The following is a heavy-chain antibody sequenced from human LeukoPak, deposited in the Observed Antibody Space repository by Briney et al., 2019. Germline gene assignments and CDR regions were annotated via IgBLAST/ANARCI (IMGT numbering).Heavy chain of an antibody. D-gene: IGHD2-21*01. J-gene: IGHJ6*03. Sequence: GGSLRLSCAASGFSFSGFGMNWVRQAPGKGLEWISYIGSSGSAGGNIYYAVSVKGRFTVSRDNAKDSLFLQMNSLQDADTAVYYCARGPTPYFTYYMDVWGKGTTVTVSS. CDR3: ARGPTPYFTYYMDV. V-gene: IGHV3-48*02. CDR1: GFSFSGFG. CDR2: IGSSGSAGGNI.